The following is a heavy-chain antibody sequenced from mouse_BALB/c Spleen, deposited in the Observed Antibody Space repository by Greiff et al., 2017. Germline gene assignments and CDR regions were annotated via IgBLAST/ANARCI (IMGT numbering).Heavy chain of an antibody. CDR1: GFSLTSYG. D-gene: IGHD2-3*01. V-gene: IGHV2-6-2*01. CDR3: ARRGAFNYDGYYVNYAMDY. Sequence: QVQLQQSGPDLVAPSQSLSITCTVSGFSLTSYGVHWVRQPPGKGLEWLVVIWSDGSTTYNSALKSRLSISKDNSKSQVFLKMNSLQTDDTAMYYCARRGAFNYDGYYVNYAMDYWGQGTSVTVSS. J-gene: IGHJ4*01. CDR2: IWSDGST.